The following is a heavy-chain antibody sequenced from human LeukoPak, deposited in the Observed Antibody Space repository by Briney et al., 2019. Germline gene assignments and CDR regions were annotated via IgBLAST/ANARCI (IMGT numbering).Heavy chain of an antibody. D-gene: IGHD3-9*01. V-gene: IGHV3-21*01. Sequence: PGGSLRLSCAAYGFTFTTYSMNWVRQAPGKGLEWVSSITSSSTSMYYADSVKGRFTISRDNAKNSLYLQMISLRAEDTAVYYCARTYYDILTGYNPYFDYWGQGTLVTVSS. J-gene: IGHJ4*02. CDR3: ARTYYDILTGYNPYFDY. CDR1: GFTFTTYS. CDR2: ITSSSTSM.